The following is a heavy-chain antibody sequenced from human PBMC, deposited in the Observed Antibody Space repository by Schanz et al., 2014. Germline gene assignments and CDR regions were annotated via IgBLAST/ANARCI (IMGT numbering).Heavy chain of an antibody. V-gene: IGHV3-11*06. Sequence: VQLLESGGGLVKPGGSLTLSCAASGFTFSDYYMSWIRQAPGKGLEWVSYISSSSNYASYADPMKGRFTISRDNAKYSLYLQMNSLRAEDTAVYYCARDGAGRAPDAFDIWGQGTMVTVSS. D-gene: IGHD1-26*01. CDR1: GFTFSDYY. CDR2: ISSSSNYA. J-gene: IGHJ3*02. CDR3: ARDGAGRAPDAFDI.